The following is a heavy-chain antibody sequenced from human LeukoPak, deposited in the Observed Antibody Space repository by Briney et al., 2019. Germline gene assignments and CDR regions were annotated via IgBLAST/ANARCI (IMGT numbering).Heavy chain of an antibody. J-gene: IGHJ2*01. CDR1: GGTFISYA. CDR3: ARSPRRLYCSSTSCYANWYFDL. D-gene: IGHD2-2*01. CDR2: IIPIFGTA. V-gene: IGHV1-69*13. Sequence: GASVKVSCKASGGTFISYAISWVRQAPGQGLEWMGGIIPIFGTANYAQKFQGRVTITADESTSTAYMELSSLRSEDTAVYYCARSPRRLYCSSTSCYANWYFDLWGRGTLVTVSS.